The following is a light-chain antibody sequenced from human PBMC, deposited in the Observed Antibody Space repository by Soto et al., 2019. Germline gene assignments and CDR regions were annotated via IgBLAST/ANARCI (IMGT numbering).Light chain of an antibody. CDR3: QQYTNSFT. J-gene: IGKJ3*01. Sequence: EIVLTQSPGTLSLSPGERATLSCRASQTISGTYLAWYQQKAGQAPRLLIYGAFRRATGIPDRFSGSGSGTDFTLTINRMEPEDFAVYYCQQYTNSFTLGPGTKVDIK. CDR2: GAF. V-gene: IGKV3-20*01. CDR1: QTISGTY.